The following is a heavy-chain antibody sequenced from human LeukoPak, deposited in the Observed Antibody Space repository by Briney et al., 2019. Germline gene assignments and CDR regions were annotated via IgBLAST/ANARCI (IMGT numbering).Heavy chain of an antibody. D-gene: IGHD6-19*01. Sequence: SETLSLTCTVSGGSISSYYWSWIRQPPGKGLEWIGYIYYSGSTNYNPSLKSRVTISVDTSKNQFSLKLSSVTAADTAVYYCARGMPSSVAADYWGQGTLVTVSS. CDR1: GGSISSYY. CDR2: IYYSGST. V-gene: IGHV4-59*01. CDR3: ARGMPSSVAADY. J-gene: IGHJ4*02.